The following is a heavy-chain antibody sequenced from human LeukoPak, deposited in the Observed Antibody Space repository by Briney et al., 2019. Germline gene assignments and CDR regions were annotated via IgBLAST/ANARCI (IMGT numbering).Heavy chain of an antibody. CDR3: AREPLGCGGDCHFDY. CDR2: IIPIYDPV. V-gene: IGHV1-69*05. J-gene: IGHJ4*02. Sequence: SSVKVSCKASGGTFSSYAFSWMRQAPGQGLEWMGRIIPIYDPVDYAQRFQGRVTITTDESTSTVYMELSSLRYEDTAVYYCAREPLGCGGDCHFDYWGQGTLVTVSS. D-gene: IGHD2-21*02. CDR1: GGTFSSYA.